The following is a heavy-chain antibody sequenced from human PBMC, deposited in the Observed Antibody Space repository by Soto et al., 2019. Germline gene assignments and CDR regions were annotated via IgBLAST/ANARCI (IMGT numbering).Heavy chain of an antibody. CDR3: ARAPDY. CDR1: GGSISSGGYS. V-gene: IGHV4-30-2*01. Sequence: SETLSLTCAVSGGSISSGGYSWSWIRQPPGKGLEWIGYIYHSGSTYYNPSLKSRVTISVDRSKNQFSLRLSSVTAADTAVYYCARAPDYWGQGPLVTVSS. CDR2: IYHSGST. J-gene: IGHJ4*02.